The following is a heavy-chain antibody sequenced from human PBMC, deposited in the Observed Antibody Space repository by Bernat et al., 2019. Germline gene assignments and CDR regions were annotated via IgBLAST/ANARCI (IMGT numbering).Heavy chain of an antibody. CDR2: IRSKAYGGTT. CDR1: GFTFGDYA. Sequence: EVQLVESGGGLVQPGRSLRLSCTASGFTFGDYAMSWFRQAPGKGLEWVGFIRSKAYGGTTEYAASVKGRFTISRDDSKSIAYLQMNSLKTEDTAVYYCTRDVSYYYDSSGYYQYWGQGTLVTVSS. J-gene: IGHJ4*02. D-gene: IGHD3-22*01. V-gene: IGHV3-49*03. CDR3: TRDVSYYYDSSGYYQY.